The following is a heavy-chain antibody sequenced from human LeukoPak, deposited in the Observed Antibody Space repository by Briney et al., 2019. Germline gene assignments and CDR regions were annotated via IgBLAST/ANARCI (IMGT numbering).Heavy chain of an antibody. CDR1: GFTFSSYW. CDR3: ARDILRGVRGVITDY. Sequence: PGGSLRLSCAASGFTFSSYWMSRVRQAPGKGLEWVAVISYDGSNKYYADSVKGRFTISRDNSKNTLYLQMNSLRAEDTAVYYCARDILRGVRGVITDYWGQGTLVTVSS. D-gene: IGHD3-10*01. CDR2: ISYDGSNK. V-gene: IGHV3-30-3*01. J-gene: IGHJ4*02.